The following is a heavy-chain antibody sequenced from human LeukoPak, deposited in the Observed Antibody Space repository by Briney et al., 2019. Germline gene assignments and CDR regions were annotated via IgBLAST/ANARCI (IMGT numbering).Heavy chain of an antibody. D-gene: IGHD1-14*01. CDR3: AKAVLRKYYYYMDV. J-gene: IGHJ6*03. Sequence: GGSLRLSCAASGFTVSSNYMSWVRQAPGKGLEWVSVIYSGGSTYYADSVKGRFTISRDNSKNTLYLQMNSLRAEDTAVYYCAKAVLRKYYYYMDVWGKGTTVTISS. CDR1: GFTVSSNY. CDR2: IYSGGST. V-gene: IGHV3-53*01.